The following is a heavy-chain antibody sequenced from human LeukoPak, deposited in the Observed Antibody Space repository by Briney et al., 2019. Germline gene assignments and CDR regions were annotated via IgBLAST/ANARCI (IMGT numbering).Heavy chain of an antibody. J-gene: IGHJ4*02. CDR3: ARGRSYGFDFDS. Sequence: PETLSLTCDVSGVSINTCCYYWTWIRQPPGKGLEWIGYKYYSGSTRYNSSLRSRLTISLDSSKNQFSLRLTSVTAADTAVYYCARGRSYGFDFDSWGPGTLVIVSS. CDR2: KYYSGST. V-gene: IGHV4-61*01. D-gene: IGHD5-18*01. CDR1: GVSINTCCYY.